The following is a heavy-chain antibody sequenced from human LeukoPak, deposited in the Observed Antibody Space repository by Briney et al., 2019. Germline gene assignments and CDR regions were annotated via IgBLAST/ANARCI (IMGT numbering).Heavy chain of an antibody. CDR1: GFTFSSSG. J-gene: IGHJ3*02. CDR2: IWYDGSQK. D-gene: IGHD3-16*01. V-gene: IGHV3-33*01. CDR3: TWGDSPDAFDI. Sequence: PGRSLRLSCAASGFTFSSSGMYWVRQAPGKGLEWMAVIWYDGSQKWYADSVKGRFTVSRDDSKNTLYLQMNSLKTEDTAVYYCTWGDSPDAFDIWGQGTMVTVSS.